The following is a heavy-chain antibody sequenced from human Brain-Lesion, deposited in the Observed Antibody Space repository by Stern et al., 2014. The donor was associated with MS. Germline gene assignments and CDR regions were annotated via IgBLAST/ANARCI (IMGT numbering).Heavy chain of an antibody. CDR1: GYTFTGYY. J-gene: IGHJ6*02. V-gene: IGHV1-2*02. Sequence: QVQLVQSGAEVKKPGASVKVSCKASGYTFTGYYMYWVRPAPGQGLEWMGGINPNSGGTHYAQKFQGRVTMTRDTSITTAYMELSRLRSDDTAVYYCARGYYGSGRPQKGMDVWGQGTTVTVSS. D-gene: IGHD3-10*01. CDR3: ARGYYGSGRPQKGMDV. CDR2: INPNSGGT.